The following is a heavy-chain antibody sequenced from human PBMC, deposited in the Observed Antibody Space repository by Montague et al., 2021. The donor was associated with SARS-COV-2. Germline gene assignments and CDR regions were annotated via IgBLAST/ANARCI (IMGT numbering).Heavy chain of an antibody. V-gene: IGHV4-38-2*02. J-gene: IGHJ4*02. CDR2: RYQNGAT. CDR1: GFSISSGYY. D-gene: IGHD3-3*01. CDR3: ARSGVGIFDFSYSDS. Sequence: SETLSLTCSVSGFSISSGYYGGWIRQTPGKGLEWIGSRYQNGATXYSPALKRPVAILLDTSKNQFSLSLTSVTAADTAVYYCARSGVGIFDFSYSDSWGQGSLVIVSS.